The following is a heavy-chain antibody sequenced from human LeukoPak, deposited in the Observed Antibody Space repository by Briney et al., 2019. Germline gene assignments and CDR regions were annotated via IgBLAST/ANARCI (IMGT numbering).Heavy chain of an antibody. Sequence: PSQTLSLTCTVSGGSISSGGYYWSWIRQPPGTGLEWIGYIYYSGSTYYNPSLKSRVTISVDTSKNQFSLKLSSVTAADTAVYYCARDDSSGYRVGAFDIWGQGTMVTVSS. J-gene: IGHJ3*02. CDR2: IYYSGST. D-gene: IGHD3-22*01. V-gene: IGHV4-30-4*01. CDR1: GGSISSGGYY. CDR3: ARDDSSGYRVGAFDI.